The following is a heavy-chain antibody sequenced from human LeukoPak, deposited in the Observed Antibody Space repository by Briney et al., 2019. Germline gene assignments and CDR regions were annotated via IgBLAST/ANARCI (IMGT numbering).Heavy chain of an antibody. D-gene: IGHD3-10*01. CDR2: INHSGST. J-gene: IGHJ1*01. Sequence: SETLSLTCAVYGGSFSGYYWSWIRQPPGKGLEWIGEINHSGSTNYNPSLKSRVTISVDTSKNQFSLKLSSVTAADTAVYYCARGSQYYYGSGSYDTEYFQHWGQGTLVTVSS. V-gene: IGHV4-34*01. CDR3: ARGSQYYYGSGSYDTEYFQH. CDR1: GGSFSGYY.